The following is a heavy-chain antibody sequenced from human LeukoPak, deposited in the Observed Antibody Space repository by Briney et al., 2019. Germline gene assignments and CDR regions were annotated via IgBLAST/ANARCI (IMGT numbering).Heavy chain of an antibody. V-gene: IGHV3-23*01. CDR1: GFTFSSYA. CDR2: ISGSGGST. J-gene: IGHJ4*02. D-gene: IGHD3-3*01. CDR3: AKFTIFGVVTFYYFDY. Sequence: PGGSLRLSCAASGFTFSSYATSWVRQAPGKGLEWVSAISGSGGSTYYADSVKGRFTISRDNSKNTLYLQMNSLRAEDTAVYYCAKFTIFGVVTFYYFDYWGQGTLVTASS.